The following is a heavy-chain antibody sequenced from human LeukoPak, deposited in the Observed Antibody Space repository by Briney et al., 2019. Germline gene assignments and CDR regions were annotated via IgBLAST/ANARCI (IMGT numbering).Heavy chain of an antibody. CDR2: INHSGST. D-gene: IGHD6-19*01. CDR3: ARVGRSSGWDNWFDP. Sequence: SETLSLTCAVSGGSFSGYYWTWIRQPPGKGLEWIGEINHSGSTNYNPSLKSRVSISVDTSTNQFSLKLTSVTAADTAVYYCARVGRSSGWDNWFDPWGQGTLVTVSS. CDR1: GGSFSGYY. V-gene: IGHV4-34*01. J-gene: IGHJ5*02.